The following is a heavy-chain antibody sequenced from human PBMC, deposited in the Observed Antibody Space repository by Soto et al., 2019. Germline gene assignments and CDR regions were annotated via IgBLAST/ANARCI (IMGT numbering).Heavy chain of an antibody. CDR1: GYTFTSYG. CDR3: ARDRVDLYDFWSGYHFDY. CDR2: ISAYNGNT. V-gene: IGHV1-18*01. J-gene: IGHJ4*02. Sequence: QVQLVQSGAEVKKPGASVKVSCKASGYTFTSYGISWVRQAPGQGLEWMGWISAYNGNTNYAQKLQGRVTMTTDTSTSTAYMELRSLRSDDTAVYYCARDRVDLYDFWSGYHFDYWGQGTLVTVSS. D-gene: IGHD3-3*01.